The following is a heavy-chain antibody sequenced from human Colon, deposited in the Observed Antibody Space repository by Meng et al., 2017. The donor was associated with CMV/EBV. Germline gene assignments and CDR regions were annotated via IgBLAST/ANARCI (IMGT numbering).Heavy chain of an antibody. CDR3: LPGHYTGT. J-gene: IGHJ5*02. CDR1: GFTFSNFW. D-gene: IGHD3-3*01. CDR2: IKQDGSAE. V-gene: IGHV3-7*01. Sequence: SLRCSCAASGFTFSNFWMNWVRQAPGKGLEWVANIKQDGSAEYYVDSVKGRFTISRDNAKNSLYLQMNSLRAEDTAVYYCLPGHYTGTWGQGTLVTVSS.